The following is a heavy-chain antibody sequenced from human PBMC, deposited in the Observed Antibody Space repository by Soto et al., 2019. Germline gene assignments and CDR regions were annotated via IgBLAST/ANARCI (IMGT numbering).Heavy chain of an antibody. Sequence: QVQLVQSGAEEKKPGASVRVSCTASGYTFSRNAIHWVRQARGQRREWMGWINTDYGNTKYSQKLKGRLTITRDTSASTAYMELSTLKSEDTAVYYCARIVYDSSGYTRYFDYWGQGTLVTVSS. D-gene: IGHD3-22*01. V-gene: IGHV1-3*04. CDR1: GYTFSRNA. CDR3: ARIVYDSSGYTRYFDY. CDR2: INTDYGNT. J-gene: IGHJ4*02.